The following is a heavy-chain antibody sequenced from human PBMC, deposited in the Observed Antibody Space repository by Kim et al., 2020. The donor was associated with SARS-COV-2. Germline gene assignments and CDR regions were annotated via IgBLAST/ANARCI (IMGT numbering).Heavy chain of an antibody. CDR3: ARELGSSSWYFSWFDP. V-gene: IGHV1-3*01. CDR2: INAGNGNT. Sequence: ASVKVSCKASGYTFTSYAMHWVRQAPGQRLEWMGWINAGNGNTKYSQKFQGRVTITRDTSASTAYMELSSLRSEDTAVYYCARELGSSSWYFSWFDPWGQGTLVTVSS. D-gene: IGHD6-13*01. CDR1: GYTFTSYA. J-gene: IGHJ5*02.